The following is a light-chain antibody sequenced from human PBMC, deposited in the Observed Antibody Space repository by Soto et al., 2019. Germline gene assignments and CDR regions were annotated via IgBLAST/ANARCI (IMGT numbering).Light chain of an antibody. V-gene: IGKV1-17*03. CDR1: QDISRF. CDR2: DTS. CDR3: LQHNSYPYA. J-gene: IGKJ2*01. Sequence: DVQMPQSPSAMSASVGDRVTITCRESQDISRFVAWFQQKPGKAPERLIYDTSTLQVGVPSRFSGGGSGTEFTLAISGLQPEDFATYYCLQHNSYPYAFGQGTKLEIK.